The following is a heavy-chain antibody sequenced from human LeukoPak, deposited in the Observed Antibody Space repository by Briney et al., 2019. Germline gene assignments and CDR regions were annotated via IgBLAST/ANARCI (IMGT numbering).Heavy chain of an antibody. J-gene: IGHJ5*02. CDR1: GGSVSSSSYY. D-gene: IGHD3-22*01. Sequence: SETLSLTCTVSGGSVSSSSYYWGWIRQPPGKGLEWIGSIYYSGSAYYNPSLKSRVTISVDTSKNQFSLELNSVTPEDTAVYYCARDLSLAYYYDSSSAYRNWFAPWGQGTLVTVSS. V-gene: IGHV4-39*02. CDR2: IYYSGSA. CDR3: ARDLSLAYYYDSSSAYRNWFAP.